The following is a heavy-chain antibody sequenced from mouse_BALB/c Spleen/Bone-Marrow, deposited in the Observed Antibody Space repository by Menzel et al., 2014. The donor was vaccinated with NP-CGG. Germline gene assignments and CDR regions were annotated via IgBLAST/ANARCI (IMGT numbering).Heavy chain of an antibody. Sequence: VHVKQSGPELVKPGASVKISCKAPGYSFTGYFMNWVKQSHGRSLEWIGRINPYNGDTFYNQKFKGKATLTVDKSSSTAHMELLSLTSEDSAVYYCGRGGVYYAMDYWGQGTSVTVSS. CDR3: GRGGVYYAMDY. V-gene: IGHV1-37*01. CDR2: INPYNGDT. CDR1: GYSFTGYF. D-gene: IGHD1-1*02. J-gene: IGHJ4*01.